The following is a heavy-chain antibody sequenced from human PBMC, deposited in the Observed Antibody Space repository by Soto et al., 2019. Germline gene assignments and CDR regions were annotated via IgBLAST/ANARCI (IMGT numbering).Heavy chain of an antibody. CDR1: GGTFSSYT. V-gene: IGHV1-69*02. CDR2: IIPILGIA. Sequence: SVKVSCKASGGTFSSYTISWVRQAPVQGLEWMGRIIPILGIANYAQKFQGRVTITADKSTSTAYMELSSLRSEDTAVYYCARGIAAVAEYFQHWGQGTLVTVSS. J-gene: IGHJ1*01. D-gene: IGHD6-13*01. CDR3: ARGIAAVAEYFQH.